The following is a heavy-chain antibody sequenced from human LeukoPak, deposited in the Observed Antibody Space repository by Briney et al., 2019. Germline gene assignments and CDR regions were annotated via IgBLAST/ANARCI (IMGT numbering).Heavy chain of an antibody. CDR3: ASSTAVVKAKKFQE. CDR1: GYSISSGYY. Sequence: SETLSLTCGLSGYSISSGYYWGWIRQPPGKGLEWIGTNYHSGSTYYNPSLKSRVTISVDTSKNPSSLKLTSVTAADTAVYFCASSTAVVKAKKFQEWGRGTLVTVSS. CDR2: NYHSGST. J-gene: IGHJ1*01. V-gene: IGHV4-38-2*01. D-gene: IGHD1-26*01.